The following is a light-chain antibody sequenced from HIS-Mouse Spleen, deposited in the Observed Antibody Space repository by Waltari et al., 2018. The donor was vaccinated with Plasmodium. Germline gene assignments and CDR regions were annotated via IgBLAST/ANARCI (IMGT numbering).Light chain of an antibody. CDR2: EGS. V-gene: IGLV2-23*01. CDR1: SSDVGSYNL. CDR3: CSYAGSSTWV. Sequence: QSALTQPASVSGSPGQSITIPCTGTSSDVGSYNLVSWYQQHPVKAPKLMIYEGSKRPSGFSNRFSGSKSGNTASLTISGLQAEDEADYYCCSYAGSSTWVFGGGTKLTVL. J-gene: IGLJ3*02.